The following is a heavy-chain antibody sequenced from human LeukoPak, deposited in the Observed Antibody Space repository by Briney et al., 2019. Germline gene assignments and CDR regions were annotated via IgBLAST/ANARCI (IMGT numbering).Heavy chain of an antibody. CDR3: ARTGDGYNYYNYYYMDV. D-gene: IGHD5-24*01. CDR2: SDYSGGT. Sequence: SETLSLTCTVSGGSISSYYWSWIRQPPGKGLEWIGYSDYSGGTNYNPSLKSRVTISLDTSKNQFSLNLSSVTAADTAVYYCARTGDGYNYYNYYYMDVWGKGTTVTVTS. CDR1: GGSISSYY. J-gene: IGHJ6*03. V-gene: IGHV4-59*01.